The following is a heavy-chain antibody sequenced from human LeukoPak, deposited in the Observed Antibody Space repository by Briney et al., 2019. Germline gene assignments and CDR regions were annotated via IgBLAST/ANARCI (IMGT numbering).Heavy chain of an antibody. Sequence: PGGSLRLSCAASGFTFSSYEMNWVRQAPGKGLEWVSYISSSGSTIYYADSVKGRFTISRDNAKNSLYLQMNSLRAEDTAVYYCARDLQYYDILTGYPFYYYYYGMDVWGQGTTVTVS. V-gene: IGHV3-48*03. CDR1: GFTFSSYE. CDR2: ISSSGSTI. J-gene: IGHJ6*02. D-gene: IGHD3-9*01. CDR3: ARDLQYYDILTGYPFYYYYYGMDV.